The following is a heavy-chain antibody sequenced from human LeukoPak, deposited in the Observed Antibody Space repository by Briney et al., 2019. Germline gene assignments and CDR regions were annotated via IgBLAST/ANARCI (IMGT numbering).Heavy chain of an antibody. CDR2: ISYDGSNK. Sequence: GGSLRLSCAASGFTFSSYGMHWVRQAPGKGLEWVAVISYDGSNKYYADSVKGRFTISRDNSKNTLYLQMNSLRAEDTAVYYCAKEEVLRYFDWSPSLKYYYYYGMDVWGQGTTVTVSS. D-gene: IGHD3-9*01. V-gene: IGHV3-30*18. J-gene: IGHJ6*02. CDR3: AKEEVLRYFDWSPSLKYYYYYGMDV. CDR1: GFTFSSYG.